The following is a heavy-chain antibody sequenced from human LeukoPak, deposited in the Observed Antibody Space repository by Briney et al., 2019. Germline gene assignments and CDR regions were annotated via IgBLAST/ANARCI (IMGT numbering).Heavy chain of an antibody. D-gene: IGHD4-17*01. CDR2: ISSSSSYI. Sequence: GGSLRLSCAASGFTFSSYSMNWVRQAPGKGLEWVSSISSSSSYIYYADSVKGRFTISRDNAKNSLYLQMNSLRAEDTAVYYCARDVIGYDYDYFDYWGQGTLVTVSS. J-gene: IGHJ4*02. CDR3: ARDVIGYDYDYFDY. V-gene: IGHV3-21*01. CDR1: GFTFSSYS.